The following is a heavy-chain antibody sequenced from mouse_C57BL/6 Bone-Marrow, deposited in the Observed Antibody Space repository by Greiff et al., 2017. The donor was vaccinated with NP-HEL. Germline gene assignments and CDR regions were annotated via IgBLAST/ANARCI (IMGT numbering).Heavy chain of an antibody. CDR2: INPSNGGT. D-gene: IGHD3-2*02. V-gene: IGHV1-53*01. CDR1: GYTFTSYW. CDR3: ARRAQATSYYYAMDY. J-gene: IGHJ4*01. Sequence: QVQLQQPGTELVKPGASVKLSCKASGYTFTSYWMHWVKQRPGQGLEWIGNINPSNGGTNYNEKFKSKATLTVDKSSSTAYMQLSSLTSEDSAVYDCARRAQATSYYYAMDYWGQGTSVTVSS.